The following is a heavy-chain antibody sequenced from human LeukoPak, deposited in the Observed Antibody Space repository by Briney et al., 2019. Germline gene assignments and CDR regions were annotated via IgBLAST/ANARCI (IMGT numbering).Heavy chain of an antibody. CDR3: ARDKMRGYIVVVVAATPGGGMDV. D-gene: IGHD2-15*01. V-gene: IGHV1-2*02. CDR1: VDTFTGYY. Sequence: GASVKVSCNASVDTFTGYYVHWVRQAPGQGLEWMGWIDPNGGDTNFTQKFQDRVTMIGDTSISTTYMELSRLRSDDTAVYYCARDKMRGYIVVVVAATPGGGMDVWGQGTTVTVSS. CDR2: IDPNGGDT. J-gene: IGHJ6*02.